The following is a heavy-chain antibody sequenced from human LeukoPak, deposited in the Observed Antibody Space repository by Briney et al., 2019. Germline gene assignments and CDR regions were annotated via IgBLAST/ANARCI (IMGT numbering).Heavy chain of an antibody. CDR2: IKQDGREK. Sequence: GGSLRLSCAASGFTFSSYWMSWVRQAPGKGLEWVANIKQDGREKYYVDSVKGRFTISRDNAKNSLYLQMNSLRAEDTAVYYCAREAPSYYYYDSSGYREFDYWGQGTLVTVPS. CDR3: AREAPSYYYYDSSGYREFDY. V-gene: IGHV3-7*01. J-gene: IGHJ4*02. D-gene: IGHD3-22*01. CDR1: GFTFSSYW.